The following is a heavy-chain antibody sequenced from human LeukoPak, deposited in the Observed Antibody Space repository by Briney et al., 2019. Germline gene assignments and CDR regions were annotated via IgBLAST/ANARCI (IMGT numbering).Heavy chain of an antibody. CDR1: GYTFTSYG. D-gene: IGHD3-22*01. CDR3: ARSTWDSSGYYEYYYMDV. CDR2: ISAYNGNT. V-gene: IGHV1-18*01. Sequence: GASVKVSCKASGYTFTSYGISWVRQAPGQGLEWMGWISAYNGNTNYAQKLQGRVTMTTDTSTSTAYMELRSLRSDDTAVYYCARSTWDSSGYYEYYYMDVWGKGTTVTVSS. J-gene: IGHJ6*03.